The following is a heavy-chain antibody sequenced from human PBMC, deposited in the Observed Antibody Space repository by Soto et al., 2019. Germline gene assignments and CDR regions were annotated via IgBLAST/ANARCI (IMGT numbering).Heavy chain of an antibody. CDR1: GFTVSSYG. CDR2: ISRDGGTK. V-gene: IGHV3-30*03. CDR3: TGEVASGY. Sequence: QVQLVESGGGVVQPGRSLRLSCAASGFTVSSYGMHLVRQAPGKGLEWVAVISRDGGTKYYPDSVKGRFTISRDNSRNTLFLEMNSLRGDDMAVYYCTGEVASGYWGQGTLVTVSS. D-gene: IGHD2-8*02. J-gene: IGHJ4*02.